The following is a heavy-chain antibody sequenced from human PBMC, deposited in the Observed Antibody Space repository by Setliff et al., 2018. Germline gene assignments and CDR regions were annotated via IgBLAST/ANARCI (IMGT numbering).Heavy chain of an antibody. CDR3: ARVLEPNYDILTGYYYYYYYGMDV. J-gene: IGHJ6*01. V-gene: IGHV1-69*13. CDR2: IIPIFGTA. CDR1: GGTFSSYD. D-gene: IGHD3-9*01. Sequence: SVKVSCKASGGTFSSYDISWVRQAPGQGLEWMGGIIPIFGTANYAQKFQGRVTITADESTSTAYMELSSLRSEDTAVYYCARVLEPNYDILTGYYYYYYYGMDVWGPETLLVTVSS.